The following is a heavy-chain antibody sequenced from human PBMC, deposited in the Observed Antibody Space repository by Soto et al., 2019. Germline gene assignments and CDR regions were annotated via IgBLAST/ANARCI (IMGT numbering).Heavy chain of an antibody. V-gene: IGHV4-34*01. CDR1: GGSFSGYY. CDR3: ARLGPPRPAYYYVSSGYSRDAFDI. CDR2: INHSGST. Sequence: SETLSLTCAVYGGSFSGYYWSWIRQPPGKGLEWIGEINHSGSTNYNPSLKSRVTISVDTSKNQFSLKLSSVTAADTAVYYCARLGPPRPAYYYVSSGYSRDAFDIWCQGTIDTVSS. D-gene: IGHD3-22*01. J-gene: IGHJ3*02.